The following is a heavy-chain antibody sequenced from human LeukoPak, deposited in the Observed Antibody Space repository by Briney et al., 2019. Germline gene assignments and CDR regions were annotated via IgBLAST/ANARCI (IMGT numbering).Heavy chain of an antibody. D-gene: IGHD1-26*01. Sequence: PGGSLRLSCAASGFTFSSYSMNWVRQAPGKGLEWVSYISSSGRSILYADSVKGRSTVSRDNAKNSLYLQMNNLRAEDTAVYYCGREIPSGSFAPDYWGQGILVIVSS. CDR3: GREIPSGSFAPDY. V-gene: IGHV3-21*05. CDR2: ISSSGRSI. CDR1: GFTFSSYS. J-gene: IGHJ4*02.